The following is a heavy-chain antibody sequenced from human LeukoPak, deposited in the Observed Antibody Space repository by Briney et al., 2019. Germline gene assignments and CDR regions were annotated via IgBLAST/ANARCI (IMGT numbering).Heavy chain of an antibody. D-gene: IGHD3-16*01. CDR1: GFTFSSYG. V-gene: IGHV3-30*03. J-gene: IGHJ4*01. CDR2: ISYDGSNK. Sequence: GGSLRLSCAASGFTFSSYGMHWVRQAPGKGLEWVAVISYDGSNKYYADSVKGRFTISRDNSKNTLYLQMNSLRAEDTAVYYCARVAVGGYDFDYWGRGTLVTVSS. CDR3: ARVAVGGYDFDY.